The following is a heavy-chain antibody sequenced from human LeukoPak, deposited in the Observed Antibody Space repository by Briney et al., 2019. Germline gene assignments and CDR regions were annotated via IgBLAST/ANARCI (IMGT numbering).Heavy chain of an antibody. V-gene: IGHV4-4*07. Sequence: SETLSLTCTVSGGSISGYYWSWIRQPAEKGLEWIGRIYPRGGANYNPSLKSRVTMSVDTSKNQFSLKLSSVTAADTAVYYCARSGYSSSSWYFDFWGRGTLVTVSS. CDR1: GGSISGYY. D-gene: IGHD6-6*01. CDR3: ARSGYSSSSWYFDF. CDR2: IYPRGGA. J-gene: IGHJ2*01.